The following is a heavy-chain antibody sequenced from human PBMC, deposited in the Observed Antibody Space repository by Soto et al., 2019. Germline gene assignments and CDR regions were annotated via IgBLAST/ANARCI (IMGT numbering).Heavy chain of an antibody. CDR1: GLTFSVAW. Sequence: GGSLRLSCAASGLTFSVAWMNWVRQAPGKGLEWVGRIRSKTNGGPTEYAAPVQGRFTISRDDSQDTLYLQMNSLKTEDTAVYYCTTDLAYFYSSGYPYWGQGTLVTVSS. CDR3: TTDLAYFYSSGYPY. J-gene: IGHJ4*02. V-gene: IGHV3-15*07. CDR2: IRSKTNGGPT. D-gene: IGHD3-22*01.